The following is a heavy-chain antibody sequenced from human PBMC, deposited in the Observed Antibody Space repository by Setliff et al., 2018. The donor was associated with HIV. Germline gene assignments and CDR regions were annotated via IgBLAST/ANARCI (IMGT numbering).Heavy chain of an antibody. D-gene: IGHD3-10*01. Sequence: PGGSLRLSCAASGFTFSNYGMHWVRQAPGKGLEWVAVISYDGNNKYYADSLKGRFTISRDNAKNSLYLQMNSLRAEDTAIYYCTRPYYYASGSYDYWGQGTLVTVS. CDR3: TRPYYYASGSYDY. J-gene: IGHJ4*02. CDR2: ISYDGNNK. CDR1: GFTFSNYG. V-gene: IGHV3-30*03.